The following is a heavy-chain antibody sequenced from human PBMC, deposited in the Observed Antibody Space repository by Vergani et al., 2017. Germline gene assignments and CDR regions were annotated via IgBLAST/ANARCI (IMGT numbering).Heavy chain of an antibody. J-gene: IGHJ1*01. Sequence: QVTLKESGPALVKPTQTLTLTCTFSGFSVSTSGMRASWIRQPPGKALEWLARIEWDDDEFYTTSLKTRLKIAKDTSQNQVVFTMTDVDPVDTATYYCAHRQNDYVAQIYFQHWGQGTLVTVSS. CDR1: GFSVSTSGMR. CDR3: AHRQNDYVAQIYFQH. CDR2: IEWDDDE. D-gene: IGHD3-16*01. V-gene: IGHV2-70*04.